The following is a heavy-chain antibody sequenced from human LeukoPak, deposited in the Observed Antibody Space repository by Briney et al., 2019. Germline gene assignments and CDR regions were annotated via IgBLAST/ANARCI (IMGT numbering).Heavy chain of an antibody. Sequence: ASVKVSCKASGYTFTRHYIHWVRQAPGQGPECMGVISPLGGGATYTQKFQGRVTMTSDTSTSTVYMELSSLTSEDTAVYFCTRAVDQDFDSWGQGTLVIVSS. J-gene: IGHJ4*02. CDR2: ISPLGGGA. V-gene: IGHV1-46*01. CDR3: TRAVDQDFDS. CDR1: GYTFTRHY.